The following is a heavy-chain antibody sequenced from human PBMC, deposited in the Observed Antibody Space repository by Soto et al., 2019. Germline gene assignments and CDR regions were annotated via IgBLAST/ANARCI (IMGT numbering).Heavy chain of an antibody. CDR3: ASGYSYGYWFDP. CDR1: GGSFSGYY. Sequence: PSETLSLTCAVYGGSFSGYYWSWIRQPPGKGLEWIGEINHSGSTNYNPSLKSRVTISVDTSKNQFSLKLSSVTAADTAVYYCASGYSYGYWFDPWGQGTLVTVSS. V-gene: IGHV4-34*01. D-gene: IGHD5-18*01. CDR2: INHSGST. J-gene: IGHJ5*02.